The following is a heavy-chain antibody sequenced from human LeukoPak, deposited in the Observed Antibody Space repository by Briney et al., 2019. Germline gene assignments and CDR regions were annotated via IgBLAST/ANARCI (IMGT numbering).Heavy chain of an antibody. CDR3: ARLRLDYGGNSAGLLDY. V-gene: IGHV3-23*01. J-gene: IGHJ4*02. CDR1: GFTFSAYA. Sequence: TGGSLRLSCAASGFTFSAYAMHWVRQAPGKGLEWVSAISGRGGSTYYADSVKGRFTISRDNAKNTLYLQMNSLRAEDTAVYYCARLRLDYGGNSAGLLDYWGQGTLVTVSS. D-gene: IGHD4-23*01. CDR2: ISGRGGST.